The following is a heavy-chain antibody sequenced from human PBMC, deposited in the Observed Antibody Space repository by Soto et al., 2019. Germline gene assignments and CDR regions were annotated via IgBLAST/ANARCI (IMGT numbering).Heavy chain of an antibody. J-gene: IGHJ4*02. CDR1: GFTFSSYA. CDR3: AKLASGSSGWYFDY. Sequence: CAASGFTFSSYAMSWVRQAPGKGLEWVSAISGGGGSTYYADSVKGRFTISRDNSKNTLYLQMNSLRAEDTAVYYCAKLASGSSGWYFDYWGQGTLVTVSS. CDR2: ISGGGGST. V-gene: IGHV3-23*01. D-gene: IGHD6-19*01.